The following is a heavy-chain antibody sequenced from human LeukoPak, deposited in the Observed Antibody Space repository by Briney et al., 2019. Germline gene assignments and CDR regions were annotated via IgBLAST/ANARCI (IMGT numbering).Heavy chain of an antibody. CDR3: ARDKGYYDFWSGHLGGFDY. D-gene: IGHD3-3*01. CDR2: ISSSGSTI. CDR1: GFTFSDYY. Sequence: PGGSLRLSCAASGFTFSDYYMSWIRQAPGKGLEWVSYISSSGSTIYYADSVKGRFTISRDNAKNSLYLQMNSLRAEDTAVYYCARDKGYYDFWSGHLGGFDYWGQGTLVTVSS. J-gene: IGHJ4*02. V-gene: IGHV3-11*01.